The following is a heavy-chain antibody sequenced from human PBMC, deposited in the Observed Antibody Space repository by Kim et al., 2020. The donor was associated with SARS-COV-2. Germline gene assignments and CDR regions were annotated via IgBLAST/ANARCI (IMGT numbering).Heavy chain of an antibody. D-gene: IGHD5-12*01. V-gene: IGHV3-33*01. CDR1: GFTFSSYG. J-gene: IGHJ4*02. Sequence: GGSLRLSCAASGFTFSSYGMHWVRQAPGKGLEWVAVIWYDGSNKYYADSVKGRFTISRDNSKNTLYLQMNSLRAEDTAVYYCAREMGRGSGYDDASGFDYWGQGTLVTVSS. CDR2: IWYDGSNK. CDR3: AREMGRGSGYDDASGFDY.